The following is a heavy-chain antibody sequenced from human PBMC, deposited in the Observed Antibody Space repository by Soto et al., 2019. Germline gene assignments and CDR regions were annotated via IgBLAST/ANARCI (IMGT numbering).Heavy chain of an antibody. Sequence: QITLKESGPTLVKPTQTLTLTCTFSGFSFSTSEVGVGWIRQPPGKSLEWLGHIYWDDDKRYSPSLKNRLSITKDTTNNQVILTVTNMDPVDAGTYYGAHTLQTSGWPFDYWGQGTLVTVSS. CDR3: AHTLQTSGWPFDY. J-gene: IGHJ4*02. D-gene: IGHD6-19*01. CDR1: GFSFSTSEVG. V-gene: IGHV2-5*02. CDR2: IYWDDDK.